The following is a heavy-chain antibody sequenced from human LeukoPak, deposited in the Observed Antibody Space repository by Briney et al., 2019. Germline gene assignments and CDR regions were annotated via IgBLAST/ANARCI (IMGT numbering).Heavy chain of an antibody. CDR1: GYSFNSYG. Sequence: WASVKVSCKASGYSFNSYGIGWVRQAPGQGLEWMGWLSVYNGHTSYAQKFQGVFTMTTDTSTDTAYMELRSLGSDDTAVYYCARLLVTEYKSGWYGHNFDHWGQGTQVTVSS. V-gene: IGHV1-18*01. CDR3: ARLLVTEYKSGWYGHNFDH. CDR2: LSVYNGHT. D-gene: IGHD6-13*01. J-gene: IGHJ4*02.